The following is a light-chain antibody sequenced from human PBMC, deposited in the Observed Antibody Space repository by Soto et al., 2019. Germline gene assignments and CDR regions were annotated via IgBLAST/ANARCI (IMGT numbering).Light chain of an antibody. CDR1: QNINNY. CDR2: DAS. Sequence: DIQMTQSPSSLSASVGDRVTITCQASQNINNYLNWYQQKPGRAPKLLIYDASNLEAGVPSRFRGSGSGTHFSFTISSLQPEDFATYYCHQYDSLPPTFGQGTRLEIK. J-gene: IGKJ5*01. V-gene: IGKV1-33*01. CDR3: HQYDSLPPT.